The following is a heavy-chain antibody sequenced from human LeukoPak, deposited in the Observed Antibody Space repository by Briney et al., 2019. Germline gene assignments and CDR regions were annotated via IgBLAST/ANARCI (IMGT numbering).Heavy chain of an antibody. CDR1: GFTFSSYD. D-gene: IGHD2-8*01. CDR3: ARAPPMLYADYYGMDV. V-gene: IGHV3-13*01. J-gene: IGHJ6*02. CDR2: IGTAGDT. Sequence: GGSLRLSCAASGFTFSSYDMHWVRQATGKGLEWVSAIGTAGDTYYPVSVKGRFTISRENAKNSLYLQMNSLRAGDTAVYYCARAPPMLYADYYGMDVWGQGTTVTVSS.